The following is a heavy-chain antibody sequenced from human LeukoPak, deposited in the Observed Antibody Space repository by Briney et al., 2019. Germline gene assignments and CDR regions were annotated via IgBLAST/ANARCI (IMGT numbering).Heavy chain of an antibody. J-gene: IGHJ5*02. CDR3: AGSPGWIQLWSNWFDP. CDR2: ISSSGST. Sequence: SETLSLTCTVSGDSISSGDYYWSWIRQPAGKGLEWIGRISSSGSTNYNPSLKSRVTISVDTSKNQFSLKLSSVTAADTAVYYCAGSPGWIQLWSNWFDPWGQGTLVTVSS. V-gene: IGHV4-61*02. D-gene: IGHD5-18*01. CDR1: GDSISSGDYY.